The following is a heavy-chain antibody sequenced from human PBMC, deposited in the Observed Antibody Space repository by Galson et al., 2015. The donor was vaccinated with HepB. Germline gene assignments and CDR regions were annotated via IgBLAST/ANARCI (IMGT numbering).Heavy chain of an antibody. CDR2: IYSSGST. D-gene: IGHD3-10*01. CDR1: GGSISSRSYY. J-gene: IGHJ4*02. CDR3: ATDQTSYGTTFFDY. Sequence: TLSLTCTVSGGSISSRSYYWSWIRQPAGKGLGWIGRIYSSGSTNYNPSLESRVTISVDTPKNQFPLKLRSVTAADTAVYYCATDQTSYGTTFFDYWGQGTLVIVSS. V-gene: IGHV4-61*02.